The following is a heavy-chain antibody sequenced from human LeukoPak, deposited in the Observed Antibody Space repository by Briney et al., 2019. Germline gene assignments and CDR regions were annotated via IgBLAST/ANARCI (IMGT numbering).Heavy chain of an antibody. CDR3: ARGRYLTTGGGAAAGFLDY. V-gene: IGHV4-4*07. D-gene: IGHD6-13*01. Sequence: ASETLSLTCTVSGGSISSYYWSWIRQPAGKGLEWIGRIYTSGSTNYNPSLKSRVTMSVDTSKNQFSLKLSSVTAADTAVYYCARGRYLTTGGGAAAGFLDYWGQGTLVTVSS. CDR2: IYTSGST. CDR1: GGSISSYY. J-gene: IGHJ4*02.